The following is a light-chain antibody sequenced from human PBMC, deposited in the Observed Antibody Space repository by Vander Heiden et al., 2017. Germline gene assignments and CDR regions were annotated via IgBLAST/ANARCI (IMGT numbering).Light chain of an antibody. CDR2: GNN. V-gene: IGLV1-40*01. J-gene: IGLJ1*01. CDR3: HSYDSSPYA. Sequence: QSVLTQPPSVSGAPGQSVAIPCTGSSSNIGAGYDVHWYQQLPGTAPKLLIYGNNNRPSGVPDRFSGSKSGTSASLAITGLQAEDEADYYCHSYDSSPYAFGTGTTVTVL. CDR1: SSNIGAGYD.